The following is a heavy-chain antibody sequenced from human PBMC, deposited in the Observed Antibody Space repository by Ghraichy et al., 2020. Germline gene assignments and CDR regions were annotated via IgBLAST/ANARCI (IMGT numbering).Heavy chain of an antibody. Sequence: GSLRLSCTVSGGSISSSSYYWAWIRQPPGKGLEWIGSIYYSGSTYYNPSLKSRVTISVDTSKNQFSLKLSSVTAADTAVYYCARDSGSYPGYFDYWGQGTLVTVSS. V-gene: IGHV4-39*02. CDR1: GGSISSSSYY. CDR2: IYYSGST. J-gene: IGHJ4*02. D-gene: IGHD1-26*01. CDR3: ARDSGSYPGYFDY.